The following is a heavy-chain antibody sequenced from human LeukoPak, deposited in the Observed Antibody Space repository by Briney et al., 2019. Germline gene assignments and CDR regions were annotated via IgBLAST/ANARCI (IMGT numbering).Heavy chain of an antibody. Sequence: PGGSLRLSCAASGFTFTHYAMNWVRQAPGKGLEWLSYITYNSDAIYYADSVKGRFTVSRDNAKNSIYVQMNNLRAEDTAVYYCARDGKAKNDYWGQGTLVTVST. CDR3: ARDGKAKNDY. CDR2: ITYNSDAI. V-gene: IGHV3-48*04. CDR1: GFTFTHYA. D-gene: IGHD1-26*01. J-gene: IGHJ4*02.